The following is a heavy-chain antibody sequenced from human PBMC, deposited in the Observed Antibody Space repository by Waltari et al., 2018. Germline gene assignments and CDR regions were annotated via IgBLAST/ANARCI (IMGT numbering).Heavy chain of an antibody. Sequence: QVQLQESGPGLVKPSETLSLTCAVSGYSISSGYYWGWIRQPPGKGLEWIGSIYHSGRTYYTPSLKSRVTISVDTSKNQFSLKLSSVTAADTAVYYCARAVITTKKFDYWGQVTLVTVSS. CDR3: ARAVITTKKFDY. V-gene: IGHV4-38-2*01. J-gene: IGHJ4*02. CDR2: IYHSGRT. D-gene: IGHD3-16*02. CDR1: GYSISSGYY.